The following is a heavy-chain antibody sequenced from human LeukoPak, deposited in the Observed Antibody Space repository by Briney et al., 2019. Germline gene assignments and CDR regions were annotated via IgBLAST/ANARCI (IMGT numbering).Heavy chain of an antibody. J-gene: IGHJ4*02. Sequence: SETLSLTCAVYGGSFSGYYWSWIRQPPGKGLEWIGEINHSGSTNYNPSLKSRVTISVDTSKNQFSLKLSSVTAADTAVYYCARGYQLLNRVYYFDYWGQGTLVTVSS. CDR3: ARGYQLLNRVYYFDY. V-gene: IGHV4-34*01. D-gene: IGHD2-2*02. CDR2: INHSGST. CDR1: GGSFSGYY.